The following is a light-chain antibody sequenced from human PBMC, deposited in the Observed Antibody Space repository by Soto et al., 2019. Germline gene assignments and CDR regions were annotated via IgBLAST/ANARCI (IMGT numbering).Light chain of an antibody. CDR2: GNN. CDR3: AAWDGSLNNVL. V-gene: IGLV1-44*01. J-gene: IGLJ2*01. Sequence: QSVLTQPPSASGTPGQRITISCSGSGYSIGTNTVNWYRQLPGTAPKLLVYGNNQRPSVVPDRFSGSKSGTSASLAISGLQSEYEAEYDCAAWDGSLNNVLFGGGTKLTVL. CDR1: GYSIGTNT.